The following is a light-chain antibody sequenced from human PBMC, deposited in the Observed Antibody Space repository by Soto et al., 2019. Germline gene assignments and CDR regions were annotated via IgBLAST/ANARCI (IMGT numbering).Light chain of an antibody. CDR1: QSVSSN. J-gene: IGKJ1*01. CDR2: GAS. V-gene: IGKV3-15*01. Sequence: EIVMTQSPATLSVSPGERATLSCRASQSVSSNLAWYQQKPGQAPRLLIYGASTRATGIPARFSGSGSGTECTLTISSLQSEDFAVYYCQQYNNWPPGTLGQGTKVEIK. CDR3: QQYNNWPPGT.